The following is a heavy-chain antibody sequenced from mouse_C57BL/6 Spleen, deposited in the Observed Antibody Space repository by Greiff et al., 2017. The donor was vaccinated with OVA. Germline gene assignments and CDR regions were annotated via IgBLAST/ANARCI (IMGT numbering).Heavy chain of an antibody. CDR2: LTPSSGYT. CDR3: ARGTTAYFDY. Sequence: VQLQQSGAELAKPGASVKLSCKASGYTFTSYWMHWVKQRPGQGLEWIGYLTPSSGYTKYNQKFKDKATLTADKSSSTAYMQLSILTYEDSAVYYCARGTTAYFDYWGQGTTLTVSS. CDR1: GYTFTSYW. J-gene: IGHJ2*01. V-gene: IGHV1-7*01. D-gene: IGHD1-2*01.